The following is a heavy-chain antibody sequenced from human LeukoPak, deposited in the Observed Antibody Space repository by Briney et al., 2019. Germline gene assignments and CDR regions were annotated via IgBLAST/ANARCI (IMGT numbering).Heavy chain of an antibody. CDR3: AARPLMPPRFDY. CDR2: ISGGGGSA. CDR1: GFTFSSYP. V-gene: IGHV3-23*01. Sequence: GGSLRLSCAGSGFTFSSYPMSWVRQAPAKGQQWVSAISGGGGSAYYADSVKGRFTISRDNSKGTLYLQMHSPRAEDTAIYYCAARPLMPPRFDYWGQGTLVTVSS. D-gene: IGHD2-2*01. J-gene: IGHJ4*02.